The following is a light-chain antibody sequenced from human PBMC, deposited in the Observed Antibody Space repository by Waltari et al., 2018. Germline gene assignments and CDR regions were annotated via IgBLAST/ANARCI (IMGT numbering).Light chain of an antibody. CDR3: CSDAGSSNVV. V-gene: IGLV2-23*02. CDR2: EVS. CDR1: SSDVGSYNL. Sequence: QSALTQPASVSGSPGQSITISCTGTSSDVGSYNLVSWYQQHPGKAPKLMIYEVSTRPSGVSNRVSGSKAGNPASLTISGLQAEDEADYYCCSDAGSSNVVFGGGTKLTVL. J-gene: IGLJ2*01.